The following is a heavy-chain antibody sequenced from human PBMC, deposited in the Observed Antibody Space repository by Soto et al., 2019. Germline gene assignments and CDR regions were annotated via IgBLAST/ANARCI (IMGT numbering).Heavy chain of an antibody. V-gene: IGHV4-38-2*01. CDR2: ISHTGNT. CDR1: VYYITNAYL. D-gene: IGHD3-10*01. CDR3: ARGVLY. Sequence: TLSLTCDFSVYYITNAYLWGWIRQPPGKGLEWLGAISHTGNTCYNPSVKSRVTISRDTSKNQFSLNLSSVTAADTAVYYCARGVLYWGQGTQVTVSS. J-gene: IGHJ4*02.